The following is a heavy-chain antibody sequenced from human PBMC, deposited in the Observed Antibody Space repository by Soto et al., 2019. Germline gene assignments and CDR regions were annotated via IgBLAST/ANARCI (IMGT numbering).Heavy chain of an antibody. J-gene: IGHJ4*02. V-gene: IGHV3-23*01. D-gene: IGHD2-8*01. CDR3: AKDRPPDGIWTFEY. Sequence: GGSLRLSCSASGFTFITYTMSWVLLAPGKGLEWLSGITGTGTTFSADSVTGRFTISRDNSKNTLYLEMNSLRVEDTALYFWAKDRPPDGIWTFEYWGQGALVSVAS. CDR2: ITGTGTT. CDR1: GFTFITYT.